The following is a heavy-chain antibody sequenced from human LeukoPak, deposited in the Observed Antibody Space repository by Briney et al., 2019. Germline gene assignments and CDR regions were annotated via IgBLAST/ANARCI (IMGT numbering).Heavy chain of an antibody. Sequence: GASVKVFCKASGYTFTGYYMHWVRQAPGQGLEWMGWINPNSGGTNYAQKFQGRVTMTRDTSISTAYMELSRLRSDDTAVYYCARGVAGDEGWFDPWGQGTLVTVSS. V-gene: IGHV1-2*02. D-gene: IGHD6-19*01. CDR2: INPNSGGT. CDR1: GYTFTGYY. J-gene: IGHJ5*02. CDR3: ARGVAGDEGWFDP.